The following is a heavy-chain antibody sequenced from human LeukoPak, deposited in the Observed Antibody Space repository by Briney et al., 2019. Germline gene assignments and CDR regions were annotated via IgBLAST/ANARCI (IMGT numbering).Heavy chain of an antibody. Sequence: GGSQRLSCAASGFTSSSYAMGWVRQPPGDGLGWVSAISGIGGSTYYADSVKGRFTMPRDNSINTLYLQMSSLRAEDAAVYYCAKSGGLSGSGRLGMDVWGQGTTVTVSS. V-gene: IGHV3-23*01. CDR2: ISGIGGST. CDR1: GFTSSSYA. J-gene: IGHJ6*02. CDR3: AKSGGLSGSGRLGMDV. D-gene: IGHD3-10*01.